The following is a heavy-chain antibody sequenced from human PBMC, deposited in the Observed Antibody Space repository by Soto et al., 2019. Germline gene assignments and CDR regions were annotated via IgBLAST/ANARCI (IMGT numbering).Heavy chain of an antibody. CDR2: ISWNSGSI. D-gene: IGHD6-13*01. V-gene: IGHV3-9*01. CDR1: GFTFDDYA. Sequence: GGSLRLSCAASGFTFDDYAMHWVRQAPGKGLEWVSGISWNSGSIGYADSVKGRFTISRDNAKNSLYLQMNSLRAEDTALYYCASARRQQQLVSFAGESFDYWGQGTLVTVSS. J-gene: IGHJ4*02. CDR3: ASARRQQQLVSFAGESFDY.